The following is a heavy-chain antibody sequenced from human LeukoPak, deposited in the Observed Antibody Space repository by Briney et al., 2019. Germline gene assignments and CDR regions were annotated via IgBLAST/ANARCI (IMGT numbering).Heavy chain of an antibody. CDR2: MNPNSGNT. V-gene: IGHV1-8*01. CDR3: ARPRLRGARFDY. CDR1: GYTFTSHD. D-gene: IGHD4-17*01. Sequence: ASVKVSCKASGYTFTSHDINWVRQATGQGLEWMGWMNPNSGNTGYAQKFQGRVTMTRNTSISTAYMELSSLRSEDTAVYYCARPRLRGARFDYWGQGTLVTVSS. J-gene: IGHJ4*02.